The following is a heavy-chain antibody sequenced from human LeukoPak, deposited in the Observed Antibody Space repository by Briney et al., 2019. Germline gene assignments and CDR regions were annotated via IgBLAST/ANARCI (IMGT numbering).Heavy chain of an antibody. CDR1: GFTFSSYA. CDR2: VSFDGDNK. V-gene: IGHV3-30-3*01. D-gene: IGHD2-21*02. Sequence: GGSLRLSCAASGFTFSSYAMHWVRQAPGKGLEWVAVVSFDGDNKYYADSVKDRFTISRDNSKNTLYLQMNSLRPEDTAVYYCAKDFEGFCGGDCYSMDFWGQGTLATVSS. CDR3: AKDFEGFCGGDCYSMDF. J-gene: IGHJ4*02.